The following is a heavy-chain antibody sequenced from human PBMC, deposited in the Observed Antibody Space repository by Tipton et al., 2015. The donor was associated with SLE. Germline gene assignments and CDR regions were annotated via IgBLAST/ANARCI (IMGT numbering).Heavy chain of an antibody. J-gene: IGHJ4*02. CDR2: IYSSGNT. Sequence: TLSLTCTVSGGSISSYYWSWIRQPPGKGLEWIGYIYSSGNTNYNPSLKTRVTISLDTSKNQFSLKLSSVTAADTAVYYCARGCSGTSCYWGDDWGQGSLVIVSS. CDR3: ARGCSGTSCYWGDD. CDR1: GGSISSYY. V-gene: IGHV4-59*08. D-gene: IGHD2-15*01.